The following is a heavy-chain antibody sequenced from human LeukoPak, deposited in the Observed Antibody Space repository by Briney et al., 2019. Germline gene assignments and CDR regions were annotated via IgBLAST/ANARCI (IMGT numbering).Heavy chain of an antibody. Sequence: SETLSLTCAVYGGYFSGYYWSWIRQPPGKGLEWIGEINHSGSTNYNPSLKSRVTISVDTSKNQFSLKLSSVTAADTAVYYCARTYYYGSVSYRPPRGYFQHWGQGTLVTVSS. CDR2: INHSGST. V-gene: IGHV4-34*01. J-gene: IGHJ1*01. CDR1: GGYFSGYY. CDR3: ARTYYYGSVSYRPPRGYFQH. D-gene: IGHD3-10*01.